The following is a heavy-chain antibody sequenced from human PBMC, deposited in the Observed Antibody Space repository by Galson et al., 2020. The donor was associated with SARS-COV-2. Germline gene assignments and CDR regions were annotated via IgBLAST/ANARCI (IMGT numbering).Heavy chain of an antibody. CDR1: GGSFSFYS. Sequence: PSETLSLTCDVYGGSFSFYSWTWIRQSPGKGLEWIGETTDTGSPKSSPSLTGRVTISVDTSRRRISLRLTSVTSADTAVYYCARADFCSDSRCSRSLLTRATYSLDVWGQGTTVIVSS. V-gene: IGHV4-34*01. D-gene: IGHD2-2*01. J-gene: IGHJ6*02. CDR2: TTDTGSP. CDR3: ARADFCSDSRCSRSLLTRATYSLDV.